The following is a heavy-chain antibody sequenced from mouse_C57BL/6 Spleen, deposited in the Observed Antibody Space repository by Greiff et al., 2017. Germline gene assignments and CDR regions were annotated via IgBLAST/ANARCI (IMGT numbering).Heavy chain of an antibody. CDR2: IDPSDSYT. V-gene: IGHV1-69*01. CDR3: ARGDGYYSFAY. CDR1: GYTFTSYW. J-gene: IGHJ3*01. Sequence: VQLQQPGAELVMPGASVKLSCKASGYTFTSYWMHWVKQRPGQGLEWIGEIDPSDSYTNYNQKLKGKSTLTVDKSSSTPYLQLSSLTSEDSAVYYCARGDGYYSFAYWGQGTLVTVSA. D-gene: IGHD2-3*01.